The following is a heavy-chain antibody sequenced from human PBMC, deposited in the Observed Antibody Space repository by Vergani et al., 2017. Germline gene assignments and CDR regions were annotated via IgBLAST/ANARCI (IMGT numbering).Heavy chain of an antibody. D-gene: IGHD2-21*02. CDR1: GGSISSYY. CDR2: IYTSGST. J-gene: IGHJ4*02. V-gene: IGHV4-4*07. Sequence: QVQLQESGPGLVKPSETLSLTCPVSGGSISSYYWSWIRQPAGKGLEWIGRIYTSGSTNYNPSLKSRVTMSVDTSKHQFSRKLSSVTAADTAVYYCARGRGLVTAGLGHFDYWGQGTLVTVSS. CDR3: ARGRGLVTAGLGHFDY.